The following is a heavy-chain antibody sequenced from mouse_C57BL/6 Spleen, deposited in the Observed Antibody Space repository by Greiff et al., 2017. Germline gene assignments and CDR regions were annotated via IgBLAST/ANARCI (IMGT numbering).Heavy chain of an antibody. CDR2: ISNGGGST. CDR1: GFTFSDYY. CDR3: ARHDGYLDY. Sequence: EVQGVESGGGLVQPGGSLKLSCAASGFTFSDYYMYWVRQTPEKRLEWVAYISNGGGSTYYPDTVKGRFTISRDNANNTLYLQMSRLKSEDTAMYYCARHDGYLDYWGQGTTLTVSS. D-gene: IGHD2-3*01. V-gene: IGHV5-12*01. J-gene: IGHJ2*01.